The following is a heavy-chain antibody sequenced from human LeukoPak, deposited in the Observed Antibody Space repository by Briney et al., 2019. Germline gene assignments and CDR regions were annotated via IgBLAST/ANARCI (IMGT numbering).Heavy chain of an antibody. V-gene: IGHV3-74*01. Sequence: GGPLRLSCAASGFTFSSYAMHWVRQDPRKGLVWVSRINGDGRNINYADSVRGRFTISRDNAKNTLYLQMNTLRVEDTAVYYCTRDLMDYDVSTGLHHYYMDVWGQGTTVTVSS. J-gene: IGHJ6*02. CDR3: TRDLMDYDVSTGLHHYYMDV. CDR2: INGDGRNI. D-gene: IGHD3-9*01. CDR1: GFTFSSYA.